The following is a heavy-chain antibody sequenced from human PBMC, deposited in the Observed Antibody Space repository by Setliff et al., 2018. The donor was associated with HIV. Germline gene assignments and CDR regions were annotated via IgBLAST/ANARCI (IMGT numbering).Heavy chain of an antibody. CDR2: IKQDGGVK. CDR1: GFTFSNFW. Sequence: GGSLRLSCAASGFTFSNFWLTWVRQAPGKGLEWVANIKQDGGVKHYVDSVRGRFTISRDNAKNSLYLHMNSLRDEDTAVYFCARDGGICSSTSCEAIGAFDIWSQGTMVTVSS. V-gene: IGHV3-7*01. J-gene: IGHJ3*02. D-gene: IGHD2-2*01. CDR3: ARDGGICSSTSCEAIGAFDI.